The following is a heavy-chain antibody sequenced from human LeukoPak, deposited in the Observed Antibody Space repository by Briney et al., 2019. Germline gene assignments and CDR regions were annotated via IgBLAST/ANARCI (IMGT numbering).Heavy chain of an antibody. CDR3: ARPNYGDYAFDP. CDR1: GGTFSSYA. V-gene: IGHV1-69*13. CDR2: IIPIFGTA. J-gene: IGHJ5*02. D-gene: IGHD4-17*01. Sequence: ASVTVSCTASGGTFSSYAISWVRRALGQGLEWMGGIIPIFGTANYAQKFQGRVTITADESTSTAYMELSSLRSEDTAVYYCARPNYGDYAFDPWGQGTLVTVSS.